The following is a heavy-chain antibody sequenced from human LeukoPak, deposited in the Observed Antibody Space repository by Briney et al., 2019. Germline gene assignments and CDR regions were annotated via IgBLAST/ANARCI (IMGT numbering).Heavy chain of an antibody. V-gene: IGHV1-69*13. CDR3: ARGGAYSGYDYYYYYYMDV. D-gene: IGHD5-12*01. CDR2: IIPIFGTA. J-gene: IGHJ6*03. Sequence: SVKVSCKXSGGTFSSHAISWVRQAPRQGLEWMGRIIPIFGTANYAQKFQGRVTITADESTSTAYMELSSLRSEDTAVYYCARGGAYSGYDYYYYYYMDVWGKGTTVTVSS. CDR1: GGTFSSHA.